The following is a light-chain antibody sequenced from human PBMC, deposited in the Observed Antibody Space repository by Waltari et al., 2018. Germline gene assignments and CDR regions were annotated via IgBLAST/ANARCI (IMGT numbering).Light chain of an antibody. J-gene: IGLJ2*01. CDR2: QDT. V-gene: IGLV3-1*01. Sequence: SYELTQPPSVSVSPGQTASIPCPGDKLGDLYACRYQQKPGQSPVLVIYQDTRRPSGIPELFSGSNSENTATLTISGTQAMDEADYYCQAWDSITSHVVFGGGTKLTVL. CDR3: QAWDSITSHVV. CDR1: KLGDLY.